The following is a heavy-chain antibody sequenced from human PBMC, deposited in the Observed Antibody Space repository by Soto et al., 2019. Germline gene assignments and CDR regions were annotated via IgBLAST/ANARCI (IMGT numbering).Heavy chain of an antibody. J-gene: IGHJ5*02. CDR1: GFTVSSYA. V-gene: IGHV3-30-3*01. CDR2: ISYDGSNK. Sequence: GGSLRLSCAASGFTVSSYAMHWVRQAPGKGLEWVAVISYDGSNKYYADSVKGRFTISRDNSKNTLYLQMNSLRAEDTAVYYCARDIWLPWGQGTLVTVSS. CDR3: ARDIWLP. D-gene: IGHD3-16*01.